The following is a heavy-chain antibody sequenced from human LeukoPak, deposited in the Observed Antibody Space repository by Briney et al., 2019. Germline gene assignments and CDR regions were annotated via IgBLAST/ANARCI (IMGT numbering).Heavy chain of an antibody. J-gene: IGHJ4*02. Sequence: SETLSLTCTVSGGSISSGGYYWSWIRQPPGKGLEWIGYIYLSGSTYYNPSLKSRVTISVDTSKNQFSLKLSSVTAADTAVYYCARASRGFGYWGQGTLVTVSS. CDR3: ARASRGFGY. CDR1: GGSISSGGYY. CDR2: IYLSGST. V-gene: IGHV4-30-2*01.